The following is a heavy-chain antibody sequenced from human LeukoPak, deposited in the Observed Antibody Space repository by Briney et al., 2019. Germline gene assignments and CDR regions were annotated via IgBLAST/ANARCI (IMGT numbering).Heavy chain of an antibody. CDR3: ARPVRRGAYDI. V-gene: IGHV3-7*04. Sequence: GGSLRLSCTASGFTFSSSPMNWVRQAPGKGLEWVANIKHDGSEKYYVDSVRGRFTISRDNAQNSLYLQMNSLRAEDSGLYYCARPVRRGAYDIWGQGTVVTVSS. CDR1: GFTFSSSP. J-gene: IGHJ3*02. CDR2: IKHDGSEK.